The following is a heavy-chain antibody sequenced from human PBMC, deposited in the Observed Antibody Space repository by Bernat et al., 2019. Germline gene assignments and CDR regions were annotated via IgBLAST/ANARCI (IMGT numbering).Heavy chain of an antibody. Sequence: EVQLLESGGGLVQPGGSLRLSCAASGFTFSSYAMSWVRQAPGKGLEWVSAISGSGGSTYYADSVKGRFTISRDNSKNTLYLQMNSLRAEDTAVYYCARGGDIVVVPAAILMGMDVWGQGTTVTVSS. V-gene: IGHV3-23*01. J-gene: IGHJ6*02. CDR3: ARGGDIVVVPAAILMGMDV. CDR2: ISGSGGST. CDR1: GFTFSSYA. D-gene: IGHD2-2*02.